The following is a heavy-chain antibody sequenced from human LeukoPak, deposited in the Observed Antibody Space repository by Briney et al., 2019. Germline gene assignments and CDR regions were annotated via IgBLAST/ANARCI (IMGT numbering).Heavy chain of an antibody. V-gene: IGHV3-64D*06. Sequence: PGGSLRLSCSVSGITFSSYAMHWVRQAPGRGLEYVSAISSNGRYTYYADSVKGRFTISRDNSKSALYLQMNSLRPEDTAVYYCVRDRDSGYDSLDYWGQGTLVIVSS. D-gene: IGHD5-12*01. CDR2: ISSNGRYT. CDR1: GITFSSYA. CDR3: VRDRDSGYDSLDY. J-gene: IGHJ4*02.